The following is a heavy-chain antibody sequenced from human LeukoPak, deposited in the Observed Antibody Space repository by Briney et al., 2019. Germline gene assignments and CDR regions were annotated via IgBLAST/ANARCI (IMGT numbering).Heavy chain of an antibody. V-gene: IGHV4-61*02. Sequence: PSQTLSLTCTVSGGSISSGSYYWSWIRQPAGKGLEWIGRIYTSGSTNYNPSLKSRVTISVDTSKNQFSLKLSSVTAADTAVYYCASALHGDYSNWFDPWGQGTLVTVSS. CDR2: IYTSGST. J-gene: IGHJ5*02. CDR3: ASALHGDYSNWFDP. CDR1: GGSISSGSYY. D-gene: IGHD4-17*01.